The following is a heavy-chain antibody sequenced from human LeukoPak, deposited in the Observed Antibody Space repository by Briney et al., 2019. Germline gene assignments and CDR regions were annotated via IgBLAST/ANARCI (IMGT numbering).Heavy chain of an antibody. J-gene: IGHJ5*02. D-gene: IGHD2-15*01. Sequence: SETLSLTCTVSGGSISPYYWSWIRQPPGKGLEWIGYIYYSGSTDYNPSLKSRVTISIDTSKNQFSLKLNSVTAADTAVYYCARTGYCSGGSCYGGWFDPWGQGTLVSVSS. CDR1: GGSISPYY. CDR3: ARTGYCSGGSCYGGWFDP. CDR2: IYYSGST. V-gene: IGHV4-59*13.